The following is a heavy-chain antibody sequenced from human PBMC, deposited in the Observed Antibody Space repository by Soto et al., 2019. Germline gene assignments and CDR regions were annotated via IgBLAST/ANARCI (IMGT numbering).Heavy chain of an antibody. D-gene: IGHD5-12*01. V-gene: IGHV3-21*01. CDR1: GFTFSSYS. J-gene: IGHJ4*02. CDR2: ISSSSSYI. CDR3: ARDLRDGYNYHFDY. Sequence: EVQLVESGGGLVKPGGSLRLSCAASGFTFSSYSMNWVRQAPGKGLEWVSSISSSSSYIYYADSVKGRFTISRDNAKNSLYLQMNSLRAEDSAVYYCARDLRDGYNYHFDYWGQGTLVTVSS.